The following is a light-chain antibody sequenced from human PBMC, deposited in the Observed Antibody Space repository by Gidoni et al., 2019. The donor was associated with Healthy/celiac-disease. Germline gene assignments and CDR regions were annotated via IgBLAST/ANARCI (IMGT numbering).Light chain of an antibody. Sequence: DIQMTQSPSSLSASVGDRVTITCRASQSISSYLNWYQQKPGKAPKLLIYAASSLQSGVPSRFSGSGSGTDFTITSSSLQPEDFATYYCQQSYSTPQTFGQXTKLEIK. CDR3: QQSYSTPQT. V-gene: IGKV1-39*01. J-gene: IGKJ2*01. CDR2: AAS. CDR1: QSISSY.